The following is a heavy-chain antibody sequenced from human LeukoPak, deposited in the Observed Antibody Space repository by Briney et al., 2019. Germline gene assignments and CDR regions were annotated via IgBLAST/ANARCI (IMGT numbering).Heavy chain of an antibody. CDR2: IYYSGST. Sequence: PSETLSLTCTVSGGSISSSSYYWGWIRQPPGKGLEWIGSIYYSGSTYYNPSLKSRVTISVDTSKNQFSLKLSSVTAADTAVYYCARQKFPGPFSNYYGSGSLDAFDIWGQGTMVTVSS. V-gene: IGHV4-39*07. CDR3: ARQKFPGPFSNYYGSGSLDAFDI. CDR1: GGSISSSSYY. D-gene: IGHD3-10*01. J-gene: IGHJ3*02.